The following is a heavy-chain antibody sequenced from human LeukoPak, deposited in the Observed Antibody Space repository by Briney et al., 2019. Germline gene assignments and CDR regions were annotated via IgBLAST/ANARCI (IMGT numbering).Heavy chain of an antibody. Sequence: PSETLSLTCAVYGGSFSGYYWSWIRQPPGKGLEWIGEINHSGSTYYSPSLKSRVTISVDTSKNQFSLKLSSVTAADTAVYFCARENDGQYYFDYWGQGTLVTVSS. CDR1: GGSFSGYY. CDR3: ARENDGQYYFDY. CDR2: INHSGST. V-gene: IGHV4-34*01. D-gene: IGHD2-8*01. J-gene: IGHJ4*02.